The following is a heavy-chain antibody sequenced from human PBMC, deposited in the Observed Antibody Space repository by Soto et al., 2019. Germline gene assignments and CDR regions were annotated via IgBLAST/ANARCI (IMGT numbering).Heavy chain of an antibody. J-gene: IGHJ4*02. V-gene: IGHV3-23*01. CDR3: AKGERYFDWLLNQAYYFDY. CDR2: ISGSGGST. CDR1: GFTFSSYA. Sequence: GGSLRLSCAASGFTFSSYAMSWVRQAPGKGLEWVSAISGSGGSTYYADSVKGRFTISRDNSKNTLYLQMNSLRAEDTAVYYCAKGERYFDWLLNQAYYFDYWGQGTLVTVSS. D-gene: IGHD3-9*01.